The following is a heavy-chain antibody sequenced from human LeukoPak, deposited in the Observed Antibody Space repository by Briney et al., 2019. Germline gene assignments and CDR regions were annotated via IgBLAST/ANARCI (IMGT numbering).Heavy chain of an antibody. D-gene: IGHD3-3*01. CDR2: XSNCSSYI. V-gene: IGHV3-21*01. CDR3: ARDGDFGVVIRYNWFDP. J-gene: IGHJ5*02. Sequence: XAXXXGLEWVXSXSNCSSYIYYADSVKGRFTISRDNAKNSLYLQMNSLRAEDTAVYYCARDGDFGVVIRYNWFDPWGQGTLVTVSS.